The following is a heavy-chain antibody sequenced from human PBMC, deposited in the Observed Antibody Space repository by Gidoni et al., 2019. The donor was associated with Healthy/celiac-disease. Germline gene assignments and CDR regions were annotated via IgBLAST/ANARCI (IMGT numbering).Heavy chain of an antibody. CDR1: GFTFSDYY. V-gene: IGHV3-11*01. CDR3: ARDRNDDFWSGYYTGNDY. CDR2: ISSSGSTI. J-gene: IGHJ4*02. Sequence: QVQLVESGGGLVKPGGSLRLSCAASGFTFSDYYMSWIRQAPGKGLEWVSYISSSGSTIYYADAVKGRFTISRDNAKNSLYLQMNSLRAEDTAVYYCARDRNDDFWSGYYTGNDYWGQGTLVTVSS. D-gene: IGHD3-3*01.